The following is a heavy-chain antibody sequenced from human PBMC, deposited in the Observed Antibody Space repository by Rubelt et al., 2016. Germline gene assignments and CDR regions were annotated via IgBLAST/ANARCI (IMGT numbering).Heavy chain of an antibody. CDR3: ARVGPMNSLDY. CDR2: IKTKAEGGAT. CDR1: GITLSDAW. Sequence: GSLRPSCAASGITLSDAWMDWIRQVPGRGLEWVGRIKTKAEGGATNYAAPVKDRFIISRDDSTNTLYLQMNSLKTEDTAVYYCARVGPMNSLDYWGQGTLVTVSS. V-gene: IGHV3-15*01. J-gene: IGHJ4*02. D-gene: IGHD1-26*01.